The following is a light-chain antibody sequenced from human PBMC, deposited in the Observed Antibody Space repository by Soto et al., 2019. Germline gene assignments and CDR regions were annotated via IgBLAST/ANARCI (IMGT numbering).Light chain of an antibody. V-gene: IGKV1-8*01. CDR1: QGISSY. J-gene: IGKJ1*01. Sequence: AIRMTQSPSSLSASTGDRVTITRRASQGISSYLAWYQQKPGKAPKLLIYAASTLQSGVPSRFSGSGSGTDFTLTISCLQSEDFATYYCQQYYSYPWTLGQGTKVEIK. CDR2: AAS. CDR3: QQYYSYPWT.